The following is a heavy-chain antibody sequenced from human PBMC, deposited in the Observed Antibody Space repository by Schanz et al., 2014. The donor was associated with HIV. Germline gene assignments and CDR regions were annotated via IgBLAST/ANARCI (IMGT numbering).Heavy chain of an antibody. CDR2: ISDSGDGT. CDR1: GFTFSSYA. CDR3: ARERYCTNGVCRVYGMGV. J-gene: IGHJ6*02. D-gene: IGHD2-8*01. V-gene: IGHV3-23*04. Sequence: VQLAESGGGVVRPGRSLRLSCAASGFTFSSYAMTWVRQAPGKGLEWVSTISDSGDGTYYADSMKGRVTISRDNSKNTLYLQMNNLRAEDTAVYYCARERYCTNGVCRVYGMGVWGQGATVTVSS.